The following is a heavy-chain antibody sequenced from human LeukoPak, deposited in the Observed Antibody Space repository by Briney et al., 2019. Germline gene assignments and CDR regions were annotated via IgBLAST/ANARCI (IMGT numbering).Heavy chain of an antibody. D-gene: IGHD1-26*01. Sequence: SETLSLTCTVSGGSISSSSYYWGWIRQPPGKGLEWIGSIYYSGSTYYNPSLKSRVTISVDTSKNQFSLKLSSVTAADTAVYYCARHRGEVGDLSRVGWFDPWGQGTLVTVSS. CDR2: IYYSGST. CDR3: ARHRGEVGDLSRVGWFDP. V-gene: IGHV4-39*01. CDR1: GGSISSSSYY. J-gene: IGHJ5*02.